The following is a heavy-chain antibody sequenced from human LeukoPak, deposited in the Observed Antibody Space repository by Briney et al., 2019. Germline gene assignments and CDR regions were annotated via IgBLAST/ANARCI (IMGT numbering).Heavy chain of an antibody. Sequence: GGSLRLSCSAPGFSVTNGWMGWVRQAPGKGLEWVGRIKDRTDGGTTAYAAPVKGRFAISRGDSKNTVYLEMNSLKTEDTAVYFCTTATVVWGVSAYWGQGTLVTVSS. V-gene: IGHV3-15*01. J-gene: IGHJ4*02. D-gene: IGHD3-10*01. CDR1: GFSVTNGW. CDR2: IKDRTDGGTT. CDR3: TTATVVWGVSAY.